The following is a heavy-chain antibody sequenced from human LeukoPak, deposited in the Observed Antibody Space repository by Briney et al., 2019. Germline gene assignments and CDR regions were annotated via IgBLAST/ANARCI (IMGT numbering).Heavy chain of an antibody. V-gene: IGHV4-34*01. CDR1: GGSFSGYY. J-gene: IGHJ3*02. CDR2: INHSGST. CDR3: ARGSRGTTTYAFDI. D-gene: IGHD2/OR15-2a*01. Sequence: SETLSLTCAVYGGSFSGYYWSWIRQPPGKGLEWIGEINHSGSTNYSPSLKSRVTISVDTSKNQFSLKLSSVTAADTAVYYCARGSRGTTTYAFDIWGQGTMVTVSS.